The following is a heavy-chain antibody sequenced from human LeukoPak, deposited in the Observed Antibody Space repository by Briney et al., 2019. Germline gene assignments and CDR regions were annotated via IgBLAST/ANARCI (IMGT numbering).Heavy chain of an antibody. CDR2: ISYDGSNK. J-gene: IGHJ4*02. Sequence: PGRSLRLSCAASGFTFSSYAMHWVRQAPGKGLEWVAVISYDGSNKYYADSVKGRFTTSRDNSKNTLYLQMNSLRAEDTAVYYCASEGYGYWGQGTLVTVSS. CDR3: ASEGYGY. CDR1: GFTFSSYA. D-gene: IGHD5-18*01. V-gene: IGHV3-30*01.